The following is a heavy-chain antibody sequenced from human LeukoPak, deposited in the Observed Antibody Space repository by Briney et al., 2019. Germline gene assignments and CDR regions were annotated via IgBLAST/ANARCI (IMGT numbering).Heavy chain of an antibody. CDR1: GYTITGYY. J-gene: IGHJ5*02. D-gene: IGHD2-15*01. V-gene: IGHV1-2*02. CDR3: ARDQRYCSGGSCYPGWFDP. Sequence: ASVKVSCKASGYTITGYYMLWVRQAPGQGLEWMGWINPNSGGTNYAQKFQGRVTMTRDTSISTAYMELSRLRSDDTAVYYCARDQRYCSGGSCYPGWFDPWGQGTLVTVSS. CDR2: INPNSGGT.